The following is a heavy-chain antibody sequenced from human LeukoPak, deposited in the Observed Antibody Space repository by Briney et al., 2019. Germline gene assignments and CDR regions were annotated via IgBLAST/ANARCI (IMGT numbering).Heavy chain of an antibody. J-gene: IGHJ3*01. Sequence: GESLRISCKVSGYRFTNYWIAWVRQMPGKGLDFMGIILPDDSDTRYNPSFRGQVTISVDKPINTAYLQWNSLKASDTAIYYCARQGVGASHYDDTGLPRGAFDVWGQGTRLTVSS. CDR1: GYRFTNYW. CDR2: ILPDDSDT. CDR3: ARQGVGASHYDDTGLPRGAFDV. D-gene: IGHD1-26*01. V-gene: IGHV5-51*01.